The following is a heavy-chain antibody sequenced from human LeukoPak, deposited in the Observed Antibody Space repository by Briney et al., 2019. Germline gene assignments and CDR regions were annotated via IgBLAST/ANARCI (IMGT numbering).Heavy chain of an antibody. D-gene: IGHD6-13*01. J-gene: IGHJ5*02. V-gene: IGHV2-5*01. CDR3: ARCLAPAGTNGLPWFDP. CDR2: IYWNDVR. Sequence: SGPTLVNPTQTLTLTCIFSGFSLSTSGVGVGWVRQPPGKALDWLALIYWNDVRRYSPSLKSRLTITKDTAKNQVVLTLTNMDPVDTATYFCARCLAPAGTNGLPWFDPWGQGTLVTVSS. CDR1: GFSLSTSGVG.